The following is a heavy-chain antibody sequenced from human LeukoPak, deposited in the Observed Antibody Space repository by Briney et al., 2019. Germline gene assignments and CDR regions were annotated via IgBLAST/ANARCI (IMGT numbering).Heavy chain of an antibody. CDR2: IDSSGCYT. Sequence: GGSLRLSCAASGFTFSSDSMNWVRQAPGKGMEWVSYIDSSGCYTYYADSVNGRSTISTDNAKHSLYFQMHSLSAADPAVSYCARVTSGSYPITYFDSWGQGALVTVSS. J-gene: IGHJ4*02. V-gene: IGHV3-21*04. CDR1: GFTFSSDS. D-gene: IGHD3-10*01. CDR3: ARVTSGSYPITYFDS.